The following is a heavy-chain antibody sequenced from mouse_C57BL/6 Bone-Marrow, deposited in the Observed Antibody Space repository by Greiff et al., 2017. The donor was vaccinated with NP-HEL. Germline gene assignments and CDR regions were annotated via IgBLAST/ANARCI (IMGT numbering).Heavy chain of an antibody. D-gene: IGHD1-1*01. CDR3: ARDYGSSSAY. CDR2: IYPGDGDT. J-gene: IGHJ3*01. V-gene: IGHV1-82*01. Sequence: QVQLQQSGPELVKPGASVKISCTASGYAFSSSWMNWVKQRPGKGLEWIGRIYPGDGDTNYNGKFKGKATMTADKSSSTAYMQLSSLTSEDSAVYYCARDYGSSSAYWGQGTLVTVSA. CDR1: GYAFSSSW.